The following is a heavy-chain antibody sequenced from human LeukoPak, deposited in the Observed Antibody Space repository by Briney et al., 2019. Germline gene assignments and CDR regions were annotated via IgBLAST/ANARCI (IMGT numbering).Heavy chain of an antibody. CDR3: AGSLGYCTSNVCYLKY. V-gene: IGHV7-4-1*02. CDR1: GYTFTSYA. CDR2: INTNTGNP. Sequence: ASVKVSCKASGYTFTSYAMNWVRQAPGQGLEWMGWINTNTGNPTYAQGFTGRFVFSLDTSVSTAYLQVSSLKADDTAVYYCAGSLGYCTSNVCYLKYWGQGTLVTVSS. D-gene: IGHD2-8*01. J-gene: IGHJ4*02.